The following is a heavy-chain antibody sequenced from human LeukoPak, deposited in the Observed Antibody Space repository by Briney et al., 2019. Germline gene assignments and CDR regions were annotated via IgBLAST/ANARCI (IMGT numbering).Heavy chain of an antibody. D-gene: IGHD6-13*01. V-gene: IGHV3-30*18. Sequence: GGSLRLSCAASGFTFSSYDMHWVRQPPGKGLEWVAVISFDGNNKYYADSVKGRFTISRDNSKNTLYLQLDSLRPEDTAVYYCAKADSSRWTAQDYWGQGTLVTVSS. CDR3: AKADSSRWTAQDY. J-gene: IGHJ4*02. CDR2: ISFDGNNK. CDR1: GFTFSSYD.